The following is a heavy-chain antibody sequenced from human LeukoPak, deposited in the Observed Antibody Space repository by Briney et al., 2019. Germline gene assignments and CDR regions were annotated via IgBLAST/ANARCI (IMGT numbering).Heavy chain of an antibody. V-gene: IGHV1-2*02. J-gene: IGHJ5*02. CDR1: GYTFTAYY. CDR3: AKQHEALFDP. Sequence: ASVKVSCKASGYTFTAYYIHWVRQAPGQEAEWMGWINPNSGGTKYAQKFQGRVTMTRETTIRTAYMELRGVTSDDTATYYCAKQHEALFDPWGQGTLVTVSS. D-gene: IGHD1/OR15-1a*01. CDR2: INPNSGGT.